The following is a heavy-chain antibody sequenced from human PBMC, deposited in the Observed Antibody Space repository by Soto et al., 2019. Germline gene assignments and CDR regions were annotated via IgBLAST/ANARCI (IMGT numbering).Heavy chain of an antibody. CDR3: ARRWGRTFDY. D-gene: IGHD7-27*01. V-gene: IGHV4-59*08. CDR1: GCSISGYH. CDR2: IYYSGST. J-gene: IGHJ4*02. Sequence: SETLSLTCSISGCSISGYHWNWIRQTPGKGLEWIGYIYYSGSTNYNPSLKSRVTISVDTSKNQFSLKLSSVTAADTAVYYCARRWGRTFDYWGQGTLVTVSS.